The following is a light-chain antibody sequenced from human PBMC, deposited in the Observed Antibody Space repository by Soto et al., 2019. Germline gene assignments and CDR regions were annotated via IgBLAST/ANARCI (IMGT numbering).Light chain of an antibody. CDR1: QSVSNN. CDR3: QQYNNWPRT. J-gene: IGKJ3*01. CDR2: GFS. V-gene: IGKV3D-15*01. Sequence: EIVMTQSPATLSVSPGERATLSCRASQSVSNNLAWYQQKPGQAPRLLLYGFSTRATGIPARFSGSGSGTEFTLTISSLQSEDFAIYYCQQYNNWPRTFGPGTKVDFK.